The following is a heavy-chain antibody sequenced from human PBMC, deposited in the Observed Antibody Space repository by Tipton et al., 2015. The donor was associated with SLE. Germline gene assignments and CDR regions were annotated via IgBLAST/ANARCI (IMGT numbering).Heavy chain of an antibody. Sequence: TLSLTCTVSGGSISSGSYYWSWIRQPAGKGLEWIGRIYTSGSTNYSPSLKSRVTISVDTSKNQFSLKLSSVTAADTAVYYCARALSSSGGFDYWGQGTLVTVSS. D-gene: IGHD6-13*01. CDR1: GGSISSGSYY. CDR2: IYTSGST. J-gene: IGHJ4*02. CDR3: ARALSSSGGFDY. V-gene: IGHV4-61*02.